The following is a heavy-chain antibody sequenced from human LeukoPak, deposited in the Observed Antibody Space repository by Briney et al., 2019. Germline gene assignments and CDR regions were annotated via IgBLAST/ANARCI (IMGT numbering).Heavy chain of an antibody. D-gene: IGHD5-24*01. V-gene: IGHV3-30*04. Sequence: GGSLRLSCAASGFTFSSYAMHWVRQAPGKGLEWVAVISYDGSNKYYADPVKGRFTISRDNSKNTLYLQMNSLRAEDTAVYYCARDGDGYVDYWGQGTLVTVSS. CDR1: GFTFSSYA. CDR3: ARDGDGYVDY. J-gene: IGHJ4*02. CDR2: ISYDGSNK.